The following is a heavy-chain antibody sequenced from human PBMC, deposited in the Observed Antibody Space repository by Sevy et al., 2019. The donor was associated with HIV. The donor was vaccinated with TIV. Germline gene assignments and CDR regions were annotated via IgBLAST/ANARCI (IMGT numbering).Heavy chain of an antibody. V-gene: IGHV4-59*01. D-gene: IGHD3-10*01. J-gene: IGHJ5*02. Sequence: SETLSLTCTVSGGSISSYYWSWIRQPPGKGLEWFGYIYYSGSTNYNPSLKSRVTISVDTSKNQFSLKLSSVTAADTAVYYCARGHVWFRWFDPWGQGTLVTVSS. CDR1: GGSISSYY. CDR2: IYYSGST. CDR3: ARGHVWFRWFDP.